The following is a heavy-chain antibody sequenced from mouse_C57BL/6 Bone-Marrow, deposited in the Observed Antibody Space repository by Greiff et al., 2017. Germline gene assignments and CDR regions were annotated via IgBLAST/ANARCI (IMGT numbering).Heavy chain of an antibody. V-gene: IGHV1-69*01. Sequence: QVQLQQPGAELVMPGASVKLSCKASGYTFTSYWMHWVKQRPGQGLEWIGEIDPSDSYTNYNQKFKGKSTLTVDKSSSTAYMQLSSLTSEDSAVYYCARRGYYSNTGDYWGQGTTLTVSS. CDR3: ARRGYYSNTGDY. D-gene: IGHD2-5*01. CDR2: IDPSDSYT. CDR1: GYTFTSYW. J-gene: IGHJ2*01.